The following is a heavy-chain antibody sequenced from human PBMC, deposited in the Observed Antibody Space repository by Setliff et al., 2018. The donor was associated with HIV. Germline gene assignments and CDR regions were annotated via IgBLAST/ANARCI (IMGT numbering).Heavy chain of an antibody. Sequence: SETLSLTCTVSGGSMTSSNYYWGWIRQSPGRGLEWIGSISSSGSTTYHPSLRSRVTVSAATSKNQFSLKLTSVTAADTAVYFCARDPHYFDTSGHYSWFYFDYWPGNSGHRLL. J-gene: IGHJ4*02. D-gene: IGHD3-22*01. CDR2: ISSSGST. CDR1: GGSMTSSNYY. CDR3: ARDPHYFDTSGHYSWFYFDY. V-gene: IGHV4-39*07.